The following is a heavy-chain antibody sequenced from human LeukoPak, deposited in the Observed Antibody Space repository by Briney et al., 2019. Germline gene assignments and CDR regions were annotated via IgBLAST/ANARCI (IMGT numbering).Heavy chain of an antibody. V-gene: IGHV3-23*01. J-gene: IGHJ4*02. Sequence: GGSLRLSCAASGFTFSTYVMSWVRQAPGKGLEWVSTISGGGGSTHYADSVKGRFTISRDNSKNTLYLQMKSLRVEDTAVYFCVPQETTVTRFWGQGTLVTVSS. CDR1: GFTFSTYV. CDR3: VPQETTVTRF. D-gene: IGHD4-17*01. CDR2: ISGGGGST.